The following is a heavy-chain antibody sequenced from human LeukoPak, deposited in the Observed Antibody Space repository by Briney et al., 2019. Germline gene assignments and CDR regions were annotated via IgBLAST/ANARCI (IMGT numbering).Heavy chain of an antibody. J-gene: IGHJ4*02. CDR2: ISWNSGSI. Sequence: PTGGSLRLSCAATGFTFDDYAMHWVRQAPGKGLEWVSCISWNSGSIGYADSVKGRFTISRDNAKNSLYLQMNSLRAEDTALYYCAKDIRYSYGSNFDYWGQGTLVTVSS. CDR1: GFTFDDYA. D-gene: IGHD5-18*01. CDR3: AKDIRYSYGSNFDY. V-gene: IGHV3-9*01.